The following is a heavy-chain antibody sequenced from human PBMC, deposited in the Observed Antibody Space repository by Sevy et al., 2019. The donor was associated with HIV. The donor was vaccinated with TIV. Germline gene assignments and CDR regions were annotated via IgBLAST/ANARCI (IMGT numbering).Heavy chain of an antibody. Sequence: GGSLRLSCAASGFTFSSYAMSWVRQAPGKGLEWVSAISGSGGSTYYADSVKGRFTISRDNSKNTLYLQMNSLRAEDTAVYYCAKALPLGHYDFWSGYYKKRDGYYYYYGMDVWGQGTTVTVSS. CDR1: GFTFSSYA. CDR2: ISGSGGST. J-gene: IGHJ6*02. D-gene: IGHD3-3*01. V-gene: IGHV3-23*01. CDR3: AKALPLGHYDFWSGYYKKRDGYYYYYGMDV.